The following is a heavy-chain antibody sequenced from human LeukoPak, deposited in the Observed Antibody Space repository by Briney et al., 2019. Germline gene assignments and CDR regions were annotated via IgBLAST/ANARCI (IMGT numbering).Heavy chain of an antibody. J-gene: IGHJ4*02. Sequence: GASVKVSCKASGYTFSSYAISWVRQAPGQGLEWKGGIIPIFGTANYAQKFQGRVTITADESTSTAYMELSSLRSEDTAVYYCARDRQVGATTLYFDYWGQGTLVTVSS. CDR2: IIPIFGTA. D-gene: IGHD1-26*01. CDR1: GYTFSSYA. CDR3: ARDRQVGATTLYFDY. V-gene: IGHV1-69*13.